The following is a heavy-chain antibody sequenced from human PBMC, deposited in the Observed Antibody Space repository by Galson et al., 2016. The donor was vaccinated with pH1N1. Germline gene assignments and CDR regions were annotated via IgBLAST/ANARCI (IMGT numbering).Heavy chain of an antibody. CDR1: GFIFSDYW. CDR2: INQDGRWE. Sequence: SLRLSCAASGFIFSDYWVSWVRQGPGEGVEWVAEINQDGRWEYYVDSMKGRCTISRDNAENSLSLQMNSLRVEDTALYYCATEDYYTSLYWGQGILVTVSS. CDR3: ATEDYYTSLY. D-gene: IGHD1-26*01. V-gene: IGHV3-7*01. J-gene: IGHJ4*02.